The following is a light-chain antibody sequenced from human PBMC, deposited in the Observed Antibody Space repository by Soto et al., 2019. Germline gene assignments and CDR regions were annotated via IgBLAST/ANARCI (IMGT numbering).Light chain of an antibody. V-gene: IGLV2-8*01. CDR2: EVS. CDR3: CSYAGSNNFVV. CDR1: SSDVGGYHY. Sequence: QAVLTQPPSASGSPGQSVTISCTGTSSDVGGYHYVSWYQHHPGKAPKLMIYEVSKRTSGVPDRFSGSKSGSTASLTVSGLQAEDEADYYCCSYAGSNNFVVFGGGTKVTVL. J-gene: IGLJ2*01.